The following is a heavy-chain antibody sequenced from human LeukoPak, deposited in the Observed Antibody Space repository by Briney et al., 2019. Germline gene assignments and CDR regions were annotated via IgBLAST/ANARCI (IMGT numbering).Heavy chain of an antibody. CDR3: AKESLRVVPSATFDY. CDR1: GLTFSSYG. Sequence: GGSLRLSCAAPGLTFSSYGMRWARQAPGKGLEWVSAISGSGGSTYYADSVKGRFTISRDNSKNTLYLQMHSLRAEDTAVYYCAKESLRVVPSATFDYWGQGTLVTVSS. CDR2: ISGSGGST. J-gene: IGHJ4*02. V-gene: IGHV3-23*01. D-gene: IGHD2-2*01.